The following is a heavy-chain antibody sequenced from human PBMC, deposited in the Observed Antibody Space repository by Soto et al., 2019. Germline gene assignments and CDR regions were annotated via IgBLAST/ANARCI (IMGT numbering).Heavy chain of an antibody. J-gene: IGHJ6*02. CDR1: GFTFSSYA. D-gene: IGHD3-3*01. V-gene: IGHV3-30-3*01. CDR2: ISYDGSNK. Sequence: GGSLRLSCAASGFTFSSYAMHWVRQAPGKGLEWVAVISYDGSNKYYADSVKGRFTISRDNSKNTLYLQMNSLRAEDTAVYYCARVFKRAGYDLWSGRDYYYYYGMDVWGQGTTVTVSS. CDR3: ARVFKRAGYDLWSGRDYYYYYGMDV.